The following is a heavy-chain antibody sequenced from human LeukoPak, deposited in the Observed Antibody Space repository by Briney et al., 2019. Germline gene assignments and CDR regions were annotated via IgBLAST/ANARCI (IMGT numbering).Heavy chain of an antibody. Sequence: PGGSLRLSCAASGLNFSSDEMNWVRQAPGKGLEWVSYISGSATTIYYADSVRGRFTISRDNAKNSLYLQMNSLRVEDTAVYYCARSFWIGDYATWDQGTLVTVSS. CDR2: ISGSATTI. J-gene: IGHJ5*02. D-gene: IGHD4-17*01. CDR1: GLNFSSDE. CDR3: ARSFWIGDYAT. V-gene: IGHV3-48*03.